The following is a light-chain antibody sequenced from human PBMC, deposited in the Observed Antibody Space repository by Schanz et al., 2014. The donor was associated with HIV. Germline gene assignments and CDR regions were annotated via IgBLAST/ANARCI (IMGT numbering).Light chain of an antibody. V-gene: IGLV2-14*03. CDR2: DVR. Sequence: QSALTQPASVSGSPGQSISISCTGTSGDVRSYNYLSWYQQPPGKAPKLMVYDVRNRPSGVSSRFSGSKSGNTASLTISGLQAEDEGDYYCQSFDRTMRGLIFGGGTKLTVL. J-gene: IGLJ2*01. CDR3: QSFDRTMRGLI. CDR1: SGDVRSYNY.